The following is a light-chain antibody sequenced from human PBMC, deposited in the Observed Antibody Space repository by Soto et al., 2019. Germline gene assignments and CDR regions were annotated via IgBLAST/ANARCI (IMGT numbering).Light chain of an antibody. J-gene: IGKJ3*01. V-gene: IGKV1-12*01. Sequence: DLQMTQSPSAVSASVGDRVTIDCRASHNINSWLAWYQQKPGRAPRFLIYAASSLQSGVPSRFSGSGSGTEFTLTITNLQPEDFATYFCQQANSFPFTFGPGTRVDIK. CDR3: QQANSFPFT. CDR2: AAS. CDR1: HNINSW.